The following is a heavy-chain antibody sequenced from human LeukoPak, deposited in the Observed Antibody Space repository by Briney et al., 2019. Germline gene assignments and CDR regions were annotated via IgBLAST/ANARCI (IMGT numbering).Heavy chain of an antibody. CDR1: GFTFSSYA. V-gene: IGHV3-23*01. CDR3: ANSFDSGYDLGDAFDI. D-gene: IGHD5-12*01. CDR2: ISGSGGST. Sequence: GGSLRLSCAASGFTFSSYAMSWVRQAPGKGLEWVSAISGSGGSTYYADSVKGRFTISRDNSKNTLYLQMNSLRAEDTAVYYCANSFDSGYDLGDAFDIWGQGTMVTVSS. J-gene: IGHJ3*02.